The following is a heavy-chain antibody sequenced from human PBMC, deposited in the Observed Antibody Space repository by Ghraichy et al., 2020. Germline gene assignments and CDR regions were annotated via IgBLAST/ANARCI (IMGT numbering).Heavy chain of an antibody. CDR2: ISGSGGST. D-gene: IGHD3-3*01. CDR3: AKDPGYYDFWSAYSDS. V-gene: IGHV3-23*01. Sequence: LSLTCAASGFTFSSYAMSWVRQAPGKGLEWVSAISGSGGSTYYADSVKGRFTISRDNSQNTLYLQMNSLRAEDTAVYCCAKDPGYYDFWSAYSDSWGQGTLVTVSS. CDR1: GFTFSSYA. J-gene: IGHJ5*01.